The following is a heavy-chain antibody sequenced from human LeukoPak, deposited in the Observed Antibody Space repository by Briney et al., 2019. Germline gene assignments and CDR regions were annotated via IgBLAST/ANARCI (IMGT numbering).Heavy chain of an antibody. CDR1: GFTFSSYG. Sequence: PGGSLRLSCATSGFTFSSYGMSWVRQAPGKGLEWVSAISGSGGTTYYADSVKGRFTISRYNSKNTLYLQMNNLRAEDTAIYYCAKNGDRGAYCTGGTCYPYFYYYMDVWGKGTTVTI. V-gene: IGHV3-23*01. J-gene: IGHJ6*03. CDR2: ISGSGGTT. D-gene: IGHD2-15*01. CDR3: AKNGDRGAYCTGGTCYPYFYYYMDV.